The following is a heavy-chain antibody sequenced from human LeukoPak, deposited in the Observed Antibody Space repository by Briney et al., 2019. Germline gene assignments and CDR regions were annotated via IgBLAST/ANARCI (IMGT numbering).Heavy chain of an antibody. J-gene: IGHJ4*02. D-gene: IGHD6-6*01. Sequence: GGSLRLSCIASGFTFGDYAMTWVRQAPGKGLEWVSSISSSSSYIYYADSVKGRFTISRDNAKNSLYLQMNSLRAEDTAVYYCARDRYSSSSYRAHFDYWGQGTLVTVSS. CDR3: ARDRYSSSSYRAHFDY. CDR2: ISSSSSYI. CDR1: GFTFGDYA. V-gene: IGHV3-21*01.